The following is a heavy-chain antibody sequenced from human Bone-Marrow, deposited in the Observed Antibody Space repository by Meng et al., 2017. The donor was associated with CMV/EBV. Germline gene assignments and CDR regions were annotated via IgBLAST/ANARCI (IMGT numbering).Heavy chain of an antibody. CDR3: ARTGITVAADWYFDL. V-gene: IGHV4-39*01. Sequence: GGSLSRSSYYCGWIRQPPGKGLEWIASIYSSGRTYYPPSLKSRVTISVDTSKNEFSLKVNSVTAADTAVYYCARTGITVAADWYFDLWGRGTLVTVSS. D-gene: IGHD6-19*01. J-gene: IGHJ2*01. CDR2: IYSSGRT. CDR1: GGSLSRSSYY.